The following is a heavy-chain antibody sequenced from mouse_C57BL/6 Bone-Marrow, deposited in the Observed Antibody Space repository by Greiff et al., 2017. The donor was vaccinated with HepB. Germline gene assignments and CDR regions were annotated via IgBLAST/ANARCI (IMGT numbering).Heavy chain of an antibody. CDR1: GYTFTSYG. V-gene: IGHV1-81*01. CDR2: IYPRSGNT. D-gene: IGHD2-4*01. J-gene: IGHJ3*01. CDR3: ARKRIKGFAY. Sequence: QVQLKESGAELARPGASVKLSCKASGYTFTSYGISWVKQRTGQGLEWIGEIYPRSGNTYYNEKFKGKATLTADKSSSTAYMELRSLTSEDSAVYFCARKRIKGFAYWGQGTLVTVSA.